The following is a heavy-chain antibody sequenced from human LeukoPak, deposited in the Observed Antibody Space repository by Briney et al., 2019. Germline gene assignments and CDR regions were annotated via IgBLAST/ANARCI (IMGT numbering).Heavy chain of an antibody. J-gene: IGHJ4*02. Sequence: SETLSLTCGVYGGSFSGYYWTWIRQPPGRGLEWIGEINHSGSTNYNPSLKSRVTISVDTSKNQFSLKLSSVTAADTAVYYCARGPPYYYDGSGYYYFDYWAREPWSPSPQ. V-gene: IGHV4-34*01. D-gene: IGHD3-22*01. CDR1: GGSFSGYY. CDR2: INHSGST. CDR3: ARGPPYYYDGSGYYYFDY.